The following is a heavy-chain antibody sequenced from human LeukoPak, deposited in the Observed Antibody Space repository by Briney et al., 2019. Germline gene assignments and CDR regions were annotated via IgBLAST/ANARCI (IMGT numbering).Heavy chain of an antibody. Sequence: SETLSLTCTVSGESITTHYWTWIRQPPGKGLEWIGYVYDTGSTDYNPSLKSRVTISVDTSKNQFSLKLSSVTAADTAVYYCARVTYSSSSMSLDAFDIWGQGTMVTVSS. D-gene: IGHD6-6*01. CDR3: ARVTYSSSSMSLDAFDI. CDR1: GESITTHY. J-gene: IGHJ3*02. V-gene: IGHV4-59*11. CDR2: VYDTGST.